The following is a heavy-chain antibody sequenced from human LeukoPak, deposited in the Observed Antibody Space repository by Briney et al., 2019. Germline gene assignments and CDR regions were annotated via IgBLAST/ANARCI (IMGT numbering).Heavy chain of an antibody. CDR2: ISSSSGYI. J-gene: IGHJ4*02. V-gene: IGHV3-21*01. CDR1: GFTFSTYS. D-gene: IGHD2-15*01. Sequence: SGGSLRLSCAASGFTFSTYSMTWVRQAPGKGLEWVSSISSSSGYIYYADSVKGRFTISRDNAKNSLYLQMNSLRAEDTAVYYCARDLEVAAAPDFWGQGTLVTVSS. CDR3: ARDLEVAAAPDF.